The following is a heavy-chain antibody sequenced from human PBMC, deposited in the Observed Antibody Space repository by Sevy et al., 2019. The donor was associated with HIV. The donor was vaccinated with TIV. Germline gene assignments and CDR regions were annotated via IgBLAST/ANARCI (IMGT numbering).Heavy chain of an antibody. J-gene: IGHJ5*02. CDR2: IKQDGSEK. Sequence: GGSLRLSCAASGFTFSNYWMSWVRQAPGKGLEWVANIKQDGSEKYYVDSVKGPFTISRNNAKNSLSLQMNSLRAGDTAMYYCARDKGQGWFDPWGQGTLVTVSS. V-gene: IGHV3-7*01. CDR1: GFTFSNYW. CDR3: ARDKGQGWFDP.